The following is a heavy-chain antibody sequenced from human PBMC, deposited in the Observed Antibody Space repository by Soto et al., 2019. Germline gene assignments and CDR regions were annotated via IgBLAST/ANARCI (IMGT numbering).Heavy chain of an antibody. Sequence: GGSLRLSCAASGFTFSSYAMHWVRQAPGKGLEWVAVISYDGSNKYYADSVKGRFTISRDNSKNTLYLQMNSLRAEDTAVYYCARDWIRYSSSCSNWFDPWGQGTLVTVSS. V-gene: IGHV3-30-3*01. D-gene: IGHD6-6*01. J-gene: IGHJ5*02. CDR3: ARDWIRYSSSCSNWFDP. CDR1: GFTFSSYA. CDR2: ISYDGSNK.